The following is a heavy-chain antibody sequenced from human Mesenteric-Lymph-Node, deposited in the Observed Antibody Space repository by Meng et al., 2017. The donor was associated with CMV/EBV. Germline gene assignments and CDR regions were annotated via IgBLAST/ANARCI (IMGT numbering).Heavy chain of an antibody. J-gene: IGHJ4*02. CDR2: VKPGGGP. D-gene: IGHD3-10*01. Sequence: TCAVFGGSFSGYYWNWIRQDPGKGLEWIGEVKPGGGPNYNPSVKSRLSISIDTSKNQVSLKLSSVTAADTAVYYCARGRGKYFAYFDYWGQGALVTVSS. CDR1: GGSFSGYY. V-gene: IGHV4-34*01. CDR3: ARGRGKYFAYFDY.